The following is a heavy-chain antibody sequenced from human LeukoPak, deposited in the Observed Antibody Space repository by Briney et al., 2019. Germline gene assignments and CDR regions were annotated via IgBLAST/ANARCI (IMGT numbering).Heavy chain of an antibody. CDR3: ATYLSVAGSSFDY. CDR1: GYTLTELS. CDR2: FDPEDGET. Sequence: ASVKVSCKVSGYTLTELSMHWVRQAPGKGLEWVGGFDPEDGETIYAQKFQGRVTMTEDTSTDTAYMELSSLRSEDTAVYYCATYLSVAGSSFDYWGQGTLVTVSS. V-gene: IGHV1-24*01. D-gene: IGHD6-19*01. J-gene: IGHJ4*02.